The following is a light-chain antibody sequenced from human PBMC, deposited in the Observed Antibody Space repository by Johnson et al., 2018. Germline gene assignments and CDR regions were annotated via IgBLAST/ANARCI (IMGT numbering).Light chain of an antibody. J-gene: IGLJ1*01. CDR3: GTWDSSLSAGNV. Sequence: TQPPSVSAAPGQKVTISCSGSSSNIGNNYVSWYQQLPGTAPKLLIYENNKRPSGIPDRFSGSKSGTSATLGIPGLQPGDEADYYCGTWDSSLSAGNVFGTGTKVTVL. CDR1: SSNIGNNY. CDR2: ENN. V-gene: IGLV1-51*02.